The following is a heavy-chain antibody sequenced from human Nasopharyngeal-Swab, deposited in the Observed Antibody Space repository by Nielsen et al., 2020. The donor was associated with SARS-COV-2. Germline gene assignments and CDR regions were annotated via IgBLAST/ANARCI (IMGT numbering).Heavy chain of an antibody. CDR1: GFTFSSYA. CDR2: ISISGGST. J-gene: IGHJ6*02. CDR3: ARMNYYFYYGMDV. Sequence: GESLKISCAASGFTFSSYAMSWVRQAPGKGLEWVSAISISGGSTYYADSVKGRFTISRDNAKNSLYLQMSSLRAEDTAVYYCARMNYYFYYGMDVWGQGTTVTVSS. V-gene: IGHV3-23*01.